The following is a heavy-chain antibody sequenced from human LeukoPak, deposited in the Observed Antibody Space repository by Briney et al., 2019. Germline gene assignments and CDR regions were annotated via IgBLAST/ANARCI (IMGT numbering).Heavy chain of an antibody. J-gene: IGHJ6*02. CDR1: GYSFTSYW. CDR2: IYPGDSDT. CDR3: ARCKNGKGRYCSSTSCYSDYGMDV. D-gene: IGHD2-2*02. Sequence: PGESLKISCKGSGYSFTSYWIGWVRQMPGKGLEWMGIIYPGDSDTRYSPSFQGQVTISADKSISTAYLQWSSLKASDTAMYYCARCKNGKGRYCSSTSCYSDYGMDVWGQGTTVTVSS. V-gene: IGHV5-51*01.